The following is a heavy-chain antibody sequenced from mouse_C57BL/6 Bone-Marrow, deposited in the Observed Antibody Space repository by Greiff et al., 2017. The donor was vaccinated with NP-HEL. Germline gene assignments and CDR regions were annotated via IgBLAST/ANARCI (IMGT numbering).Heavy chain of an antibody. CDR2: IHPTSGST. D-gene: IGHD2-3*01. V-gene: IGHV1-64*01. CDR3: ARSGYYVFFDY. Sequence: QVQLQQPGAELVKPGASVKLSCKASGYTFTSYWMHWVKQRPGQGLEWIGMIHPTSGSTNYNEKFKSKATLTVDTSSSTAYMQLSSLTSEDSAVYYCARSGYYVFFDYWGQGTTLTVSS. J-gene: IGHJ2*01. CDR1: GYTFTSYW.